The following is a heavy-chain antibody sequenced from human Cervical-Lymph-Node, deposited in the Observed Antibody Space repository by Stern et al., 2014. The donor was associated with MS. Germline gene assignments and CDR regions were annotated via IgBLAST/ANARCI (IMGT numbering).Heavy chain of an antibody. Sequence: VQLVESGGGLVKPGGSLRLSCAASGFTFSDSYMTWIRQTPGKVLEWVSYISSSGDTIKYAESVKGRFTVSRDNAKNSLSLQMSSLRVEDTAVYYCVRGWEPRQDGPSGHDYDAFDIWGQGTMVTVSS. V-gene: IGHV3-11*01. CDR1: GFTFSDSY. CDR2: ISSSGDTI. CDR3: VRGWEPRQDGPSGHDYDAFDI. D-gene: IGHD5-12*01. J-gene: IGHJ3*02.